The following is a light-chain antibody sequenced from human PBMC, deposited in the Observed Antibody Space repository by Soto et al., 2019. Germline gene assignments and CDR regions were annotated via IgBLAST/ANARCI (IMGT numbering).Light chain of an antibody. Sequence: QSALTQPRSVSGSPGQSVTISCTGTSSGVGDYNYVSWYQQHPATAPKLMIYDVSERPSGVPDRFSGSKSGNTASLTISGLQADDEADYYCCSYAGSYTYVFGTGTKLTVL. V-gene: IGLV2-11*01. J-gene: IGLJ1*01. CDR2: DVS. CDR3: CSYAGSYTYV. CDR1: SSGVGDYNY.